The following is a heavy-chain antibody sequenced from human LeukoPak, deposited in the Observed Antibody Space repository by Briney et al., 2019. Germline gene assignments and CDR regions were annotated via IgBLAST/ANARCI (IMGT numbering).Heavy chain of an antibody. CDR1: GFTFSDYV. D-gene: IGHD3-22*01. CDR2: ISTHSNYI. CDR3: ARGSYDSSGQFDY. V-gene: IGHV3-21*01. J-gene: IGHJ4*02. Sequence: GGSLRLSCEASGFTFSDYVMNWVRQAPGKGLEWVSYISTHSNYIYYADSLKGRFTISRDNAENSLFLQMNSLRAEDTAVYYCARGSYDSSGQFDYWGQGTLVTVSS.